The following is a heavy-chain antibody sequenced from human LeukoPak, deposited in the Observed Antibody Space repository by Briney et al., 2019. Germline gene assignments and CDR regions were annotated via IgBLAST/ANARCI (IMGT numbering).Heavy chain of an antibody. CDR1: GFTFSIHG. CDR3: AKADSTVLLWFGVSFDY. CDR2: ITGSGGST. V-gene: IGHV3-23*01. J-gene: IGHJ4*02. Sequence: PGGSLRLSCAASGFTFSIHGMNWVRQGPGKGLEWVSGITGSGGSTYYADSVKGRFTISRDNSKNTVYLQMNSLRAEDTAVYYCAKADSTVLLWFGVSFDYWGQGTLVTVSS. D-gene: IGHD3-10*01.